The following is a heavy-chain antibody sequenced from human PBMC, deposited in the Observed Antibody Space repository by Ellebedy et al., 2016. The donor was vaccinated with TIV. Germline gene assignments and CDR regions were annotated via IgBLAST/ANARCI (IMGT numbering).Heavy chain of an antibody. D-gene: IGHD2-2*01. V-gene: IGHV1-69*13. Sequence: SVKVSCKASGGTFGNYAISWVRQAPGQGLEWLGRIIPIFDVRDYAQELQGRLTITADESTATAYMELSSLRSEDTAVYFCARNSDIIEVPSAYASSFDVWGQGTMVTVSS. CDR1: GGTFGNYA. CDR3: ARNSDIIEVPSAYASSFDV. J-gene: IGHJ3*01. CDR2: IIPIFDVR.